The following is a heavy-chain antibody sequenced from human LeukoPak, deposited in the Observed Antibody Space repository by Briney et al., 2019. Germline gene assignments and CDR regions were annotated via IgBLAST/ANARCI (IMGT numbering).Heavy chain of an antibody. CDR1: GLTFSSNW. CDR3: VRDPDILTGIAFDI. J-gene: IGHJ3*02. V-gene: IGHV3-7*05. Sequence: GGSLRLSCAASGLTFSSNWMNWVRQAPGKGLEWVANINQDGSQKYYVDSVKGRFTISRDNAKNSLYLQMNSLRAEDTAVYYCVRDPDILTGIAFDIWGQRTMVTVSS. D-gene: IGHD3-9*01. CDR2: INQDGSQK.